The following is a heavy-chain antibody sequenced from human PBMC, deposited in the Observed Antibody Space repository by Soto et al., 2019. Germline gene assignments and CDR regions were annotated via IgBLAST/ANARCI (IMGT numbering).Heavy chain of an antibody. V-gene: IGHV3-48*01. CDR3: ARSGIPD. Sequence: SSSSSTIYYADSVKGRFTISRDNAKNSLYLQMNSLRAEDTAVYYCARSGIPDWGQGTLVTVSS. D-gene: IGHD1-1*01. J-gene: IGHJ4*02. CDR2: SSSSSTI.